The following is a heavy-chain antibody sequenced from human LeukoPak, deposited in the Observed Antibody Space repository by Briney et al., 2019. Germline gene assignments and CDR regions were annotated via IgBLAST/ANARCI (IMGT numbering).Heavy chain of an antibody. CDR3: AKEVTSPTYYYYYGMDV. CDR1: GFTFSSYA. V-gene: IGHV3-23*01. D-gene: IGHD4-17*01. Sequence: GGSLRLSCAASGFTFSSYAMSWVRQAPGKGLEWVSAISGSGGSTYYADSVKGRFTISRDKSKNTLYLQMNSLRAEDTAVYYCAKEVTSPTYYYYYGMDVWGQGTTVTVSS. J-gene: IGHJ6*02. CDR2: ISGSGGST.